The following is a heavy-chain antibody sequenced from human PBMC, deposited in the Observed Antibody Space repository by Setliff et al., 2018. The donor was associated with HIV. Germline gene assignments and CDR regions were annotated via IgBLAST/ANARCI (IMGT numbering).Heavy chain of an antibody. CDR3: ARRAYCSSTTCFDN. J-gene: IGHJ4*02. D-gene: IGHD2-2*01. CDR2: IKSKTDGGTT. V-gene: IGHV3-15*01. CDR1: GFTFSRYG. Sequence: GGSLRLSCAAPGFTFSRYGMSWVRQAPGKGLEWVGRIKSKTDGGTTDYAAPVKGRFTISRDDSKNMLYLQMNSLETEDTAVYYCARRAYCSSTTCFDNWGQGTLVTVSS.